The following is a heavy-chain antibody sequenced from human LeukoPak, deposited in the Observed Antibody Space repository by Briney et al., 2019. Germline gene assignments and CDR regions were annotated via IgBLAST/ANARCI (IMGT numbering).Heavy chain of an antibody. V-gene: IGHV3-21*01. CDR1: GFTFSSYR. CDR3: ARVEEGYYYDSSGYYPDY. D-gene: IGHD3-22*01. CDR2: ISSSSSYI. Sequence: GGCLRLSWAASGFTFSSYRMNWVSQAAGKGMEWVASISSSSSYIYYADSVKGRFTISRDNAKNSLYLQMNSLRAEDTAVYYCARVEEGYYYDSSGYYPDYWGQGTLVTVSS. J-gene: IGHJ4*02.